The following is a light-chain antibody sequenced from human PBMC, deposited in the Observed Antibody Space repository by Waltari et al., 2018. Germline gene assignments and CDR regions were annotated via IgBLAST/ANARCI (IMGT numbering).Light chain of an antibody. Sequence: SGRASQSVSMYLAWYQQKPGQAPRRLIYHASSRATGIPDRFSGSGSGTDFSLTISRLEPEDFAMYYCQKYESLPATFGQGTKVEIK. CDR1: QSVSMY. CDR3: QKYESLPAT. CDR2: HAS. V-gene: IGKV3-20*01. J-gene: IGKJ1*01.